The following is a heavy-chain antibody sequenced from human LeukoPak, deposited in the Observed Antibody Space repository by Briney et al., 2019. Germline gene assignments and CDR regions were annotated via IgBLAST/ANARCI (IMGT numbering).Heavy chain of an antibody. J-gene: IGHJ5*02. D-gene: IGHD2/OR15-2a*01. CDR3: AHRLPYNDHDFLKVWFDP. V-gene: IGHV2-5*02. CDR2: IYWDDDK. Sequence: ESGPTLVKPTQTLTLTCTFSGFSLSTSGVGVGWIRQPPGKALEWLALIYWDDDKRYSPSLKSGLTITKGTSKNQVVLTITNMDQVDTATYYCAHRLPYNDHDFLKVWFDPWGQGTLVTVSS. CDR1: GFSLSTSGVG.